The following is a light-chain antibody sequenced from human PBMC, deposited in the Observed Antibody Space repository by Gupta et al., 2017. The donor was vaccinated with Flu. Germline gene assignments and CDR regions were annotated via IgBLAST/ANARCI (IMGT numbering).Light chain of an antibody. J-gene: IGKJ1*01. V-gene: IGKV3-20*01. CDR3: QQYGTSPWP. CDR1: QSISSSF. CDR2: GAS. Sequence: EIVLTQSPDTLSLPPVETATLSCRASQSISSSFLGWYQQKPGQPPRLLIFGASRRATGIPDRFSGSGSGTDFTLTISGLEPEDCAVYFCQQYGTSPWPFGQGTKVEIK.